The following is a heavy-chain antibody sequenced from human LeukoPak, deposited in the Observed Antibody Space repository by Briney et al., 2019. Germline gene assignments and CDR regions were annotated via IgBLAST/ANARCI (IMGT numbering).Heavy chain of an antibody. Sequence: SETLSLTCAVSGPSISSGYYWGWIRQPPGKGLEWIGTIYHGGSTYYNPFLKSRVTISVDTSKHQFSLNLSSVTAADTAVYYCARWTSGMWGQGTVVTVSS. CDR3: ARWTSGM. V-gene: IGHV4-38-2*01. CDR1: GPSISSGYY. J-gene: IGHJ4*02. CDR2: IYHGGST. D-gene: IGHD1-26*01.